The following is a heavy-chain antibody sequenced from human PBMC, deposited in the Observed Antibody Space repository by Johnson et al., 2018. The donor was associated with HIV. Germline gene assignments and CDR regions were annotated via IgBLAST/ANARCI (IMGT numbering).Heavy chain of an antibody. V-gene: IGHV3-23*04. J-gene: IGHJ3*01. CDR1: GFSLSVYA. Sequence: VQLVESGGGLVQPGGSLRLSCAASGFSLSVYAMTWVRQAPGKGLEWVSTISGGGGTTNYADSVKGRFTISRDTFKNTLYLQMGSLRVEDTTVYYCVNELYCTGGMCRTDAFDVWGQGTTVTGSS. CDR3: VNELYCTGGMCRTDAFDV. D-gene: IGHD2-8*02. CDR2: ISGGGGTT.